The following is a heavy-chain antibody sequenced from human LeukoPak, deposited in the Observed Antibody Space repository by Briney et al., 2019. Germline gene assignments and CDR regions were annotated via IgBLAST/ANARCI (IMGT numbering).Heavy chain of an antibody. V-gene: IGHV1-2*02. CDR1: GYTFTGYY. CDR2: INPNSGGT. Sequence: EASVKVSCKASGYTFTGYYMHWVRQAPGQGLEWMGWINPNSGGTNYAQKFQGRVTMTRDTSISTAYMELSRLRSDDTAVYYCARDRSGVCGGDCAWFDPWGQGTLVTVSS. J-gene: IGHJ5*02. CDR3: ARDRSGVCGGDCAWFDP. D-gene: IGHD2-21*02.